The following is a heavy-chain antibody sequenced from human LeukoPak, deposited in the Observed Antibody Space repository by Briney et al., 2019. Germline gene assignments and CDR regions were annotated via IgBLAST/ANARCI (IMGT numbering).Heavy chain of an antibody. J-gene: IGHJ4*02. CDR3: TRDWRNLGYDY. V-gene: IGHV3-74*01. Sequence: PGGSLRLSGAASGFTLSAYWMHWVRQAPGKGLMWVSRIEGDGNRITYADSVKGRFTISRDNAKNTLYLQMNSLRAEDTAVYYCTRDWRNLGYDYWGQGTLVTVSS. CDR1: GFTLSAYW. CDR2: IEGDGNRI. D-gene: IGHD5-12*01.